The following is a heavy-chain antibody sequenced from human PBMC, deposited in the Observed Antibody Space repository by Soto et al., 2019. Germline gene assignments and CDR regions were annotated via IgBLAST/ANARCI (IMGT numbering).Heavy chain of an antibody. J-gene: IGHJ4*02. D-gene: IGHD3-10*01. CDR1: GYTSNNYA. Sequence: EASVKFSCKASGYTSNNYAMHWVRQAPGQVLECMVCINAGNGNTKYXXKFQDRVXXSRDTSASTAXMELSXLRYEDTAFXYCARERISMVRGAPFYWCQGTLVTDSS. CDR3: ARERISMVRGAPFY. V-gene: IGHV1-3*01. CDR2: INAGNGNT.